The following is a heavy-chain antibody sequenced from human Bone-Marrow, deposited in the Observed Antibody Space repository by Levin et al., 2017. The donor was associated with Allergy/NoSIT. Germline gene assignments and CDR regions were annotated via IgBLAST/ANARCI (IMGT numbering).Heavy chain of an antibody. CDR3: ARHCAEADCHTRGGWFDP. V-gene: IGHV4-59*01. Sequence: SETLSLTCTVSGGSIFINYWSWIRQPPGKGLEWIGNVHYSGNTKYNPSLGGRAAISVDTSRNQFSLKVTSLTAADTATYFCARHCAEADCHTRGGWFDPWGQGTLVTVSS. J-gene: IGHJ5*02. CDR2: VHYSGNT. D-gene: IGHD3-10*01. CDR1: GGSIFINY.